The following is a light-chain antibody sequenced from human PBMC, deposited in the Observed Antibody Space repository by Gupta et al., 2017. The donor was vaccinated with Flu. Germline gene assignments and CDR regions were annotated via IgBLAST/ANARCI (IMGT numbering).Light chain of an antibody. CDR2: GKS. CDR1: SLRGFY. Sequence: SSELTQDPTVSVALGQTVRITCQGDSLRGFYANWYQQKPGQAPVLVIYGKSSRPSGIPDRFSGPRSGTTGSLTITGAQAEDEADYYCSSRDSTGDVVFGGGTKLTVL. J-gene: IGLJ2*01. V-gene: IGLV3-19*01. CDR3: SSRDSTGDVV.